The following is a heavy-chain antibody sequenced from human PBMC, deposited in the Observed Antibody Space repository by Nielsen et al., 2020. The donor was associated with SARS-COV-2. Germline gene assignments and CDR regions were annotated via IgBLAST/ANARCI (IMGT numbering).Heavy chain of an antibody. CDR1: GFAFSDSS. D-gene: IGHD5-18*01. Sequence: GESLKISCAASGFAFSDSSIQWVRQASGRGLEWVGRIRTKPDNYATVYPESVKGRFTISRDDSKNTAYLQMSSLKIEDTAVYFCTAIYSYGPYYFDYWGQGTLVTVSS. CDR3: TAIYSYGPYYFDY. V-gene: IGHV3-73*01. CDR2: IRTKPDNYAT. J-gene: IGHJ4*02.